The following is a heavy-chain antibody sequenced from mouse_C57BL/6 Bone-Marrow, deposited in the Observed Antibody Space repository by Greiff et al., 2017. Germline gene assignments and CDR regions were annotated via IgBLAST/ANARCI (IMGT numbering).Heavy chain of an antibody. J-gene: IGHJ1*03. CDR3: ARDYGRSYWYFDV. D-gene: IGHD1-1*01. Sequence: QVQLQQSGPELVKPGASVTLSCKASGYTFTSYDINWVKQRPGQGLEWIGWIYPRAGSTKYNEKFKGKATLTVDTSSSTAYMERHRLPSEDSAVYFCARDYGRSYWYFDVWGTGTTVTVSS. CDR2: IYPRAGST. V-gene: IGHV1-85*01. CDR1: GYTFTSYD.